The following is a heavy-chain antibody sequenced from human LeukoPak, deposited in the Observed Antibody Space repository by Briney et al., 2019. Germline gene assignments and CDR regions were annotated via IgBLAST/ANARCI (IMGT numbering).Heavy chain of an antibody. CDR2: INPSGTT. D-gene: IGHD1-7*01. V-gene: IGHV1-46*01. J-gene: IGHJ5*02. CDR1: GYTFTSYC. CDR3: AKCSETGTTRWFDP. Sequence: ASVKVSCKASGYTFTSYCLHWVRQAPGQGLEWMGLINPSGTTTYAQNLQGRVTMTRDTSASTAYMELSSLRSDDTAVYYCAKCSETGTTRWFDPWGQGTLVTVSS.